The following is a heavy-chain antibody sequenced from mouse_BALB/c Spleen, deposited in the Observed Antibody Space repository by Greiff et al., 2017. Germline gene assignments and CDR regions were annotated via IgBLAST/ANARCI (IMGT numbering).Heavy chain of an antibody. CDR2: ISDGGSYT. V-gene: IGHV5-4*02. Sequence: EVQGVESGGGLVKPGGSLKLSCAASGFTFSDYYMYWVRQTPEKRLEWVATISDGGSYTYYPDSVKGRFTISRDNAKNNLYLQMSSLKSEDTAMYYCARVDGGTWGQGTLVTVSA. CDR1: GFTFSDYY. J-gene: IGHJ3*01. CDR3: ARVDGGT. D-gene: IGHD2-14*01.